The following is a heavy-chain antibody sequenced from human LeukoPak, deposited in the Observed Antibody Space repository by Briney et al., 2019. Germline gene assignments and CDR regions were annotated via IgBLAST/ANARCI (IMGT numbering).Heavy chain of an antibody. CDR1: GYTFTAYY. CDR2: INPNTGDT. V-gene: IGHV1-2*02. Sequence: ASVKVSCKASGYTFTAYYMHWVRQAPGQGLEWMGWINPNTGDTNSAESFQGRVTMTRDSSISTVYLELTRLTSDDTAVYYCARDMWQQFDWFDPWGQGTPVTVSS. J-gene: IGHJ5*02. D-gene: IGHD6-13*01. CDR3: ARDMWQQFDWFDP.